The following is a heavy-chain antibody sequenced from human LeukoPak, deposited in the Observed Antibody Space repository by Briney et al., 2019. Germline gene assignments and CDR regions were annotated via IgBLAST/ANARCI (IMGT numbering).Heavy chain of an antibody. D-gene: IGHD6-19*01. J-gene: IGHJ4*02. V-gene: IGHV4-59*08. CDR3: SGRFDY. Sequence: SETLSLTCTVSGGSMSPYHWGWIRQPPGKGLEWTGYIYYNPSLNSRVTISVDTSKNQFSLRLSSVTAADTAIYSVSGRFDYWGQGTLVPVSS. CDR1: GGSMSPYH. CDR2: IYY.